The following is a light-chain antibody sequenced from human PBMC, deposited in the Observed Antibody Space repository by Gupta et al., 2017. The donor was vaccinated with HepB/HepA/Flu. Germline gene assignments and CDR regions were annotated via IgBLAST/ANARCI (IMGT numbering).Light chain of an antibody. V-gene: IGKV1-12*01. J-gene: IGKJ4*01. Sequence: DTQMTQSPSSVSASVGDRVTVTCRASQGISTWLAWYQQKPGEAPKLLIHAASSLHSGVPSRFSGRGSGTDFTLTISSLQPEDFATYYCQQANGFPLTFGGGTKVEIK. CDR2: AAS. CDR3: QQANGFPLT. CDR1: QGISTW.